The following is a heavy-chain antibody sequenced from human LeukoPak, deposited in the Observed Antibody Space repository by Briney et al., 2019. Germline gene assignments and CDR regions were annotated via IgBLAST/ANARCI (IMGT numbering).Heavy chain of an antibody. Sequence: GASVKVSCKASGYTFTAYYIQWVRQAPGQGPEWMGTIQPGDNRMSYAQKFHGRVTMTRDMSTTTGYMELSSLRSEDTAVYYCVREKSGGTYDYWGQGTLVTVSS. D-gene: IGHD3-16*01. CDR3: VREKSGGTYDY. CDR1: GYTFTAYY. J-gene: IGHJ4*02. V-gene: IGHV1-46*01. CDR2: IQPGDNRM.